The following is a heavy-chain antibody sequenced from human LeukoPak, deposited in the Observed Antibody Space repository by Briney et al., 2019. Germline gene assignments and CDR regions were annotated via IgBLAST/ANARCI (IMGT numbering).Heavy chain of an antibody. D-gene: IGHD1-26*01. CDR1: GYTFTSYY. Sequence: ALVKVSCKASGYTFTSYYMHWVRQAPGQGREWMGIINPSGGSTSYAQKFQGRVTMTRDTSTSTVYMELSSLRSEDTAVYYCAREGDTKYSGSYYEPYFDYWGQGTLVTVSS. V-gene: IGHV1-46*01. CDR2: INPSGGST. CDR3: AREGDTKYSGSYYEPYFDY. J-gene: IGHJ4*02.